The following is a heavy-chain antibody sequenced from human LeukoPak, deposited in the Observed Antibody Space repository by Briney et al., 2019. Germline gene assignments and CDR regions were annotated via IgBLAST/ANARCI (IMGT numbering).Heavy chain of an antibody. CDR2: ISSSGGST. CDR1: GFTFSSYA. V-gene: IGHV3-23*01. J-gene: IGHJ4*02. Sequence: PGGSLRLSCAASGFTFSSYAMSWVRQAPGKGLEWVSAISSSGGSTYYADSVKGRFTISRDNSKNTLYLQMNSLRAEDTAVYYCAKARGGIQLWLYYFDYWGQGTLVTVSS. CDR3: AKARGGIQLWLYYFDY. D-gene: IGHD5-18*01.